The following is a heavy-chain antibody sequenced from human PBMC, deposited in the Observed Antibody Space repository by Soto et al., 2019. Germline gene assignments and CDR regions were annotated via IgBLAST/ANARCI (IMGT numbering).Heavy chain of an antibody. D-gene: IGHD2-21*01. CDR3: ATSPFPTTYFGMDV. CDR2: IYPADSDI. CDR1: GYSFSSYW. J-gene: IGHJ6*02. Sequence: PGESLKISCKASGYSFSSYWIAWVRQMPGKGLEWMGIIYPADSDIRYSESSEGHVTISVDKSISTAYLQWSSLKASDTAIYYCATSPFPTTYFGMDVWGQGTTVNVSS. V-gene: IGHV5-51*01.